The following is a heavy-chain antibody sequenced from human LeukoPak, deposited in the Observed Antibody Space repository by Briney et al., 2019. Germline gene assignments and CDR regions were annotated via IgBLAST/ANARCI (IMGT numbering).Heavy chain of an antibody. V-gene: IGHV3-23*01. D-gene: IGHD6-13*01. CDR2: ISVSGNT. J-gene: IGHJ4*02. Sequence: GGSLRLSCAASGFTLSSYAMSWVRQAPGKGLEWVSAISVSGNTYHADSVKGRFTISRDSSKNSLYLQMHSLRAEDTALYYCAKRSAAGTVGYFDYWGQGTLVTVSS. CDR3: AKRSAAGTVGYFDY. CDR1: GFTLSSYA.